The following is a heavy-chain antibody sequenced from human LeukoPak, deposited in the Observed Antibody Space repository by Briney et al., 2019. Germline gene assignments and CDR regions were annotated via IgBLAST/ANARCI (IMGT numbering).Heavy chain of an antibody. J-gene: IGHJ4*02. Sequence: GGSLRLSCAASGFTLRTYGMHWVRQAPGKGLEWVAFIRNDESNKYYADSVKGRFTISRDNSKNTLYLQMNSLRAEDTVVYFCAKVIGGSSAWYARGFDYWGQGTLVTVSS. CDR2: IRNDESNK. CDR3: AKVIGGSSAWYARGFDY. D-gene: IGHD2-15*01. V-gene: IGHV3-30*02. CDR1: GFTLRTYG.